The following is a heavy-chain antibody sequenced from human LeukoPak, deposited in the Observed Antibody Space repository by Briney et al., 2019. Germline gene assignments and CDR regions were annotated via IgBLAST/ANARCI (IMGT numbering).Heavy chain of an antibody. Sequence: GGSLRLSCAASGFTVSRNYMSWVRQAPGKGLEWVSVIYTGGNTYYADSVKGRFTISRDNSKNTLYLQMKSLRVEDTAVYYCARQGYCSGGTCLLFDYWGQGTLVTVSS. J-gene: IGHJ4*02. CDR1: GFTVSRNY. CDR2: IYTGGNT. CDR3: ARQGYCSGGTCLLFDY. D-gene: IGHD2-15*01. V-gene: IGHV3-53*01.